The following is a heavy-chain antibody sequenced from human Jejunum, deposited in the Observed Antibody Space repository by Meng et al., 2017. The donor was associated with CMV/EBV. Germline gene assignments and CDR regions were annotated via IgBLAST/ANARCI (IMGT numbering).Heavy chain of an antibody. D-gene: IGHD5-18*01. CDR1: GYAVTNFA. J-gene: IGHJ4*02. CDR2: VSPNSDNA. V-gene: IGHV1-8*03. CDR3: ARLSSYSFDYGY. Sequence: CKASGYAVTNFAINWVRQARGQGLEWMGWVSPNSDNAGYAQSFQGRVTFTRNSSIATAYMELSSLTYEDTAVYYCARLSSYSFDYGYWGQGTLVTVSS.